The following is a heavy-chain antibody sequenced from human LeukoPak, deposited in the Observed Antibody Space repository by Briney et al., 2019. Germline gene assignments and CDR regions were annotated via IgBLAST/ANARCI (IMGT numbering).Heavy chain of an antibody. V-gene: IGHV4-39*07. D-gene: IGHD3-10*01. CDR1: GGSISSSSYY. CDR3: ARDGPLWFGEGFDY. J-gene: IGHJ4*02. CDR2: IYYSGST. Sequence: PSETLSLTCTVSGGSISSSSYYWGWIRQPPGKGLEWIGSIYYSGSTYYNPSLKSRVTISVDTSKNQFSLKLSSVTAADTAVYYCARDGPLWFGEGFDYWGQGTLVTVSP.